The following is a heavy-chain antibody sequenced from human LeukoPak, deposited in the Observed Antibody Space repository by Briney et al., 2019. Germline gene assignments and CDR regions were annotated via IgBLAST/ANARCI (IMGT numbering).Heavy chain of an antibody. D-gene: IGHD3-3*01. V-gene: IGHV1-2*02. CDR1: GYTFTGYY. CDR2: INPNTGGT. CDR3: ARRYDFWSGYPTAFDY. J-gene: IGHJ4*02. Sequence: AATVYVTCKASGYTFTGYYRYWMRQPPGQGLEWMGFINPNTGGTSNAQKIHGRVTMTRATSISTAYMEQSGLRSDDTAVYYCARRYDFWSGYPTAFDYWGQGTLVTVSS.